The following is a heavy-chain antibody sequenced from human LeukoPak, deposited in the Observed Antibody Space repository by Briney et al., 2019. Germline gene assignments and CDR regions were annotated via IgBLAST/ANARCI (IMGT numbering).Heavy chain of an antibody. CDR1: GFTFSDYY. Sequence: GGSLRLSCAASGFTFSDYYMTWIRQAPGKGLEWIAYITSGGDTIYYADSVKGRFTISRDNAQNSLFLQMSSLRAEDTAVYYCARDEVYWGQGTLVTVSS. CDR2: ITSGGDTI. V-gene: IGHV3-11*01. J-gene: IGHJ4*02. CDR3: ARDEVY.